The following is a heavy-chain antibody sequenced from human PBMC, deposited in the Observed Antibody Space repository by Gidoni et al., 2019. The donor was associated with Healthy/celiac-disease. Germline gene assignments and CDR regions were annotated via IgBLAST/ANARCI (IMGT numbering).Heavy chain of an antibody. CDR2: ISGSGAST. CDR3: APGPYSGSYYDY. J-gene: IGHJ4*02. Sequence: EVLLLESGGGLVQHGGSLRLSCAASGFTFSSYALSWVRQAPGKGLEWVSAISGSGASTHYADSVKGRFTISRDNSKNTLYLQMNSLRAEATAVYYCAPGPYSGSYYDYWGQGTLVTVSS. D-gene: IGHD1-26*01. V-gene: IGHV3-23*01. CDR1: GFTFSSYA.